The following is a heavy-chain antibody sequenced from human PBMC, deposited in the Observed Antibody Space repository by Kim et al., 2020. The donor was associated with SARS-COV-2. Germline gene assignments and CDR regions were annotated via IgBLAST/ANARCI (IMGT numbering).Heavy chain of an antibody. CDR3: VKDLGDSGSQNG. D-gene: IGHD1-26*01. V-gene: IGHV3-23*01. CDR2: INPRGEST. J-gene: IGHJ4*02. CDR1: GFTFSTYA. Sequence: GGSLRLSCVASGFTFSTYAMMWVRQAPGKGLEWVSTINPRGESTHYTDSVRGRFTISRDNSKKTLFLDMNNLRVEDTGRYYCVKDLGDSGSQNGWGQGTLVTVSS.